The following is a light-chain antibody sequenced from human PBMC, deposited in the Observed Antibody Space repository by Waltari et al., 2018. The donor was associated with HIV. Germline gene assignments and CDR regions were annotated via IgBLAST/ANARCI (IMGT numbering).Light chain of an antibody. CDR1: QSISNW. CDR3: QEYSGYFRT. Sequence: DIQMTQYPSTLSASVGDRVSITCRASQSISNWLAWYQEKPGKAPKLLSYKASSLESGVPSRFSGSGSGTEYTLTISSLQPDDFATYYCQEYSGYFRTFGQGTKVEIK. CDR2: KAS. V-gene: IGKV1-5*03. J-gene: IGKJ1*01.